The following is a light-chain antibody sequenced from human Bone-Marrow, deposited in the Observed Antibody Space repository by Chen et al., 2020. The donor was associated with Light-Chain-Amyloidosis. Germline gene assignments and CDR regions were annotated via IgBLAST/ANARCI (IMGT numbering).Light chain of an antibody. V-gene: IGLV3-21*02. CDR1: NIGSTS. CDR2: DDR. CDR3: QVWDRSSDRPV. J-gene: IGLJ3*02. Sequence: SYVLTQPSSVSVAPGQTATIAWGGNNIGSTSVHWYQQPPGQAPLLVVYDDRDRPSGIPERLSGSNYGNTATLTISRVEAGDKADYYCQVWDRSSDRPVFGGVTKLTVL.